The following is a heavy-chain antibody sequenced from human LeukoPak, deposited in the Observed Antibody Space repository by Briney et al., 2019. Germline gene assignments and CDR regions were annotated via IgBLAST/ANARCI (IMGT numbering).Heavy chain of an antibody. D-gene: IGHD3-10*01. CDR3: ARDRYYYGSGTYGLDY. V-gene: IGHV4-59*01. Sequence: PSETLSLTCTVSGGSISSYDWSWIRQPPGKGLEWIGYIYYSGSTNYNPSLKSRVTISVDTSKNQFSLKLSSVTAADTAVYYCARDRYYYGSGTYGLDYWGQGTLVTVSS. CDR1: GGSISSYD. CDR2: IYYSGST. J-gene: IGHJ4*02.